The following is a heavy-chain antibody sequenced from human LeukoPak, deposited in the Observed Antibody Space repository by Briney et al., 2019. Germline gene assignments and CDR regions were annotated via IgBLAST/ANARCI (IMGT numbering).Heavy chain of an antibody. CDR3: ARGWTRVVFDF. Sequence: GGSLRLSCASSGFSFSSYGMHWVRQAPGKGLEWVAVISYDGSNKYYADSVKGRLTISRDNSKNMLYLQMNNLRAEDTAVYYCARGWTRVVFDFWGQGTMVTVSS. CDR1: GFSFSSYG. CDR2: ISYDGSNK. D-gene: IGHD2-15*01. J-gene: IGHJ3*01. V-gene: IGHV3-30*03.